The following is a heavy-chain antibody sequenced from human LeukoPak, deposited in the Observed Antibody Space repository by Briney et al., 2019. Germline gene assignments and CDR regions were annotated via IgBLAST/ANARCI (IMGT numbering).Heavy chain of an antibody. D-gene: IGHD6-19*01. CDR2: IYTSGST. Sequence: SETLSLTCTVSGGSISSYYWSWMRQPAGKGLEWIGRIYTSGSTNYNPSLRSRVTMSVDTSKNQFSLKLTSMTAADTAVYYCARSGGWRSSYFDYWGQGTLVTVSS. V-gene: IGHV4-4*07. CDR1: GGSISSYY. CDR3: ARSGGWRSSYFDY. J-gene: IGHJ4*02.